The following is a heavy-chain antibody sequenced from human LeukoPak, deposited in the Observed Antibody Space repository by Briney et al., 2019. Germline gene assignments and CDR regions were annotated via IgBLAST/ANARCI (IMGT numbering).Heavy chain of an antibody. Sequence: GGSLRLSCAASGFTFSSYCMSWVRQAPGKGLGWVANIKQDGSEKYYVDSVKGRFTISRDNAKNSLYLQMNSLRAEDTAVYYCARDCGIGICFDYWGQGTLVTVSS. J-gene: IGHJ4*02. CDR3: ARDCGIGICFDY. V-gene: IGHV3-7*01. D-gene: IGHD3-10*01. CDR2: IKQDGSEK. CDR1: GFTFSSYC.